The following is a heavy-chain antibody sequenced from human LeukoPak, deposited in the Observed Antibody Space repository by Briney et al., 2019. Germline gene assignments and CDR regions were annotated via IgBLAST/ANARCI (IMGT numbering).Heavy chain of an antibody. CDR3: ARSGVKKRSSGYSYYDTYFFDY. D-gene: IGHD3-22*01. Sequence: SETLSLTCAVYGGSFSGYYWSWIRQPPGKGLEWIGEINHSGSTNYNPSLKSRVTISVDTSKNQFSLMLSSVTAADTAVYYCARSGVKKRSSGYSYYDTYFFDYWGQGTLVTVSS. CDR1: GGSFSGYY. CDR2: INHSGST. V-gene: IGHV4-34*01. J-gene: IGHJ4*02.